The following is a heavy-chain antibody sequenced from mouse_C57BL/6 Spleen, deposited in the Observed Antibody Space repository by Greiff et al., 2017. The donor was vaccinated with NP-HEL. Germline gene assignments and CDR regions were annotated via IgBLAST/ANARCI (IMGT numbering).Heavy chain of an antibody. D-gene: IGHD4-1*01. CDR2: IRNKANGYTT. Sequence: DVMLVESGGGLVQPGGSLSLSCAASGFTFTDYYMSWVRQPPGKALEWLGFIRNKANGYTTEYSASVKGRFTISRDNSQSILYLQMNALRAEDSATYYCARYELGIDYWGQGTTLTVSS. CDR3: ARYELGIDY. CDR1: GFTFTDYY. J-gene: IGHJ2*01. V-gene: IGHV7-3*01.